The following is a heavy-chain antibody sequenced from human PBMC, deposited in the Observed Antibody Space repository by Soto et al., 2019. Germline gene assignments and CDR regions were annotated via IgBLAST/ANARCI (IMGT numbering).Heavy chain of an antibody. CDR2: IGDRATGHS. J-gene: IGHJ4*02. CDR1: GFTFSSYT. Sequence: HPGGSLRLSCAASGFTFSSYTLNWVRQAPGKGLEWVSTIGDRATGHSHYADSVRGRFAISRDDSRNTLYLQMDSLRAEDTALYYCTTRLTAHFDYWGQGALVTVSS. D-gene: IGHD2-21*02. CDR3: TTRLTAHFDY. V-gene: IGHV3-23*01.